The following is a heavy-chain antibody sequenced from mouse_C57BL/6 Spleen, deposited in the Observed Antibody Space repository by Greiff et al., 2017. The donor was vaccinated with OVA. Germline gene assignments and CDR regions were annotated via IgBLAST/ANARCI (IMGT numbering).Heavy chain of an antibody. V-gene: IGHV1-69*01. CDR1: GYTFTSYW. Sequence: LQLQQPGAELVMPGASVKLSCKASGYTFTSYWMHWVKQRPGQGLEWIGEIDPSDSYTNYNQKFKGKSTLTVDKSSSTAYMQLSSLTSEDSAVYYCARRAYYSNYLYFDYWGQGTTLTVSS. CDR3: ARRAYYSNYLYFDY. CDR2: IDPSDSYT. J-gene: IGHJ2*01. D-gene: IGHD2-5*01.